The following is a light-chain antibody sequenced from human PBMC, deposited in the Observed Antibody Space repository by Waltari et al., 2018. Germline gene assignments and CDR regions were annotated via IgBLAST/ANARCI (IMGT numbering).Light chain of an antibody. J-gene: IGKJ2*01. CDR2: DAT. CDR1: QGISKF. Sequence: DIQMTQSPSSLSASVGDRVTITCQASQGISKFVNWYQHKAGKAPKLLIHDATRLEVGVPSRFTGSGSGTEFTFTVSSLQPEDIATYDCQQFDSVPYTFGQGTKLEI. CDR3: QQFDSVPYT. V-gene: IGKV1-33*01.